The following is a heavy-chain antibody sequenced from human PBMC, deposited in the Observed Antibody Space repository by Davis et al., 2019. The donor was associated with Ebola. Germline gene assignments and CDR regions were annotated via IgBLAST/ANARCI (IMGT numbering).Heavy chain of an antibody. D-gene: IGHD6-13*01. CDR2: IRSKANSYAT. CDR3: TGAAAGTRNWLDP. CDR1: WFTFSGSA. Sequence: GESLKTSCAASWFTFSGSAMHWVRQASRKGLEWVGRIRSKANSYATAYAASVKGRFTISRDDSKNTAYPQMNSLKTEDTAVYYCTGAAAGTRNWLDPWGQGTLVTVSS. V-gene: IGHV3-73*01. J-gene: IGHJ5*02.